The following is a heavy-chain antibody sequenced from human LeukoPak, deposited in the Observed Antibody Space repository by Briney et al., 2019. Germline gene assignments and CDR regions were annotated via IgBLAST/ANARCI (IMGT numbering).Heavy chain of an antibody. V-gene: IGHV3-53*01. CDR2: IYNDGRT. Sequence: PGGSLRLSCAASGVTVSSNYMSWVRQAPGKGLEWVSFIYNDGRTQHTDSVKGRFTISRDNSKNTLCLQMNSLRAEDTALYYCARWYCTSTNCYYDYWGQGTLVTVSP. J-gene: IGHJ4*02. CDR1: GVTVSSNY. D-gene: IGHD2-2*01. CDR3: ARWYCTSTNCYYDY.